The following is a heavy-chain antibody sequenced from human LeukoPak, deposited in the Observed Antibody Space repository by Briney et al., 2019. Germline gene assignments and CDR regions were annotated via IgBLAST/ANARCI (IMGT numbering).Heavy chain of an antibody. Sequence: SETLSLTCTVSGGSITSDYWSWIRQPAGKGLEWIGRIFTSGSTSYNPSLKSRVTMSLDTSKNHFSLKLSSVTAADTAVYFCSRGGANDLWGQGTLVTVSS. CDR3: SRGGANDL. CDR2: IFTSGST. CDR1: GGSITSDY. D-gene: IGHD4/OR15-4a*01. J-gene: IGHJ5*02. V-gene: IGHV4-4*07.